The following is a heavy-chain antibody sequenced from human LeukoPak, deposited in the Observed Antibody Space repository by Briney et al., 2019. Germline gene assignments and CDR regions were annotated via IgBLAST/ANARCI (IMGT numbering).Heavy chain of an antibody. D-gene: IGHD3-10*01. CDR2: IWYDGIRK. J-gene: IGHJ3*02. Sequence: PGGSLSLSCAASGFTFTDHVMHWVRQAPGKGLEWVALIWYDGIRKNFAGSLKGRFTISRDNSKNMVFLQMNSLRAEDTAVYYCAREGSGDFDIWGQGTMVTVSS. CDR1: GFTFTDHV. CDR3: AREGSGDFDI. V-gene: IGHV3-30*02.